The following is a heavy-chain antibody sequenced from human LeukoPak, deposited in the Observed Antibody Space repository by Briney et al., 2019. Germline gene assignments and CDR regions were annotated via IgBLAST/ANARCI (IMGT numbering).Heavy chain of an antibody. D-gene: IGHD6-19*01. CDR3: ATTFSSGWYFHY. CDR1: GSTFTGYY. CDR2: INPNSGAT. Sequence: SLKASCKASGSTFTGYYMHWPRRDPGEGLKWMGWINPNSGATIYAQKFQGRVTMTRDSSISTAYMEVSRLTSDDTAVYHCATTFSSGWYFHYWGQGTLVTVSS. V-gene: IGHV1-2*02. J-gene: IGHJ4*02.